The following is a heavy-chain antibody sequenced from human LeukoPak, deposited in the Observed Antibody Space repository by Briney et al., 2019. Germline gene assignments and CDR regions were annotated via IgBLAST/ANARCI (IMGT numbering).Heavy chain of an antibody. Sequence: ASVKVSCKASGFTFTSSAVQWVRQARGQRLEWIGWIVVGSGNTNYAQKFQERVTITRDMSTSTAYMELSSQRSEDTAVYYCAAERYSRSTNTPPPSSRAFDIWGQGTMVTVSS. J-gene: IGHJ3*02. D-gene: IGHD6-13*01. CDR1: GFTFTSSA. CDR3: AAERYSRSTNTPPPSSRAFDI. V-gene: IGHV1-58*01. CDR2: IVVGSGNT.